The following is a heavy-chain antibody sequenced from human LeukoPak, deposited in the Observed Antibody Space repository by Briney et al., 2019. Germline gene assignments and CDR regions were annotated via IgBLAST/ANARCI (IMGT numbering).Heavy chain of an antibody. CDR1: GGSISRSSDY. CDR2: NYHRGTT. CDR3: VGGRAFDV. Sequence: SETLSLTCTVPGGSISRSSDYWGWIRQPPGKGLEWIATNYHRGTTYYNPSLKSRITISVDTSKNQFSLNLTSVIAADTAVYYCVGGRAFDVWGQGTMVTVSS. J-gene: IGHJ3*01. D-gene: IGHD3-16*01. V-gene: IGHV4-39*01.